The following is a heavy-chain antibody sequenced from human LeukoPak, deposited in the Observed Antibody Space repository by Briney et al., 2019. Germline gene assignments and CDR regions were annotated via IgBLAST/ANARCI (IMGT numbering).Heavy chain of an antibody. CDR3: ARSMVRGAPDDAFDS. CDR2: IIPIFGTA. V-gene: IGHV1-69*13. D-gene: IGHD3-10*01. Sequence: SVKVSCKASGGTFSSYAISWVRQAPGQGLEWMGGIIPIFGTANYAQKFQGRVTITADESTSTAYMELSSLRSEDTAVYYCARSMVRGAPDDAFDSWGQGTMVTVSS. J-gene: IGHJ3*02. CDR1: GGTFSSYA.